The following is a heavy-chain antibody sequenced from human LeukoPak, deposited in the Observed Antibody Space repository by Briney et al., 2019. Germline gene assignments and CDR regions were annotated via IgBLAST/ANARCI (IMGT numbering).Heavy chain of an antibody. Sequence: ASVKVSCKASGYSFTTYYMNWVRQAPGQGLEWMGIINPSGGSTSYAQKFQGKVTMTRDTSTSTVYMELSSLRSEDTAVYYCARSQPPRSFQLGDYFDYWGQGTLVTVSS. J-gene: IGHJ4*02. CDR2: INPSGGST. CDR3: ARSQPPRSFQLGDYFDY. CDR1: GYSFTTYY. V-gene: IGHV1-46*01. D-gene: IGHD2-2*01.